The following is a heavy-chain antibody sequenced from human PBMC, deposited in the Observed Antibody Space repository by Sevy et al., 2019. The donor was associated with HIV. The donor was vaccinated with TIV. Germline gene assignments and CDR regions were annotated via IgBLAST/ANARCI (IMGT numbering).Heavy chain of an antibody. V-gene: IGHV4-61*01. CDR1: GGSVTSDSYY. CDR2: MFYTGST. CDR3: ARMGGLTDYGMDV. Sequence: SETLSLTCTVSGGSVTSDSYYWTWIRQPPGKGLECLGYMFYTGSTNYNPSLMSRVTISVDTSKIQFSLKLSSVTAADTAVYYCARMGGLTDYGMDVWGQGTTVTVSS. D-gene: IGHD1-26*01. J-gene: IGHJ6*02.